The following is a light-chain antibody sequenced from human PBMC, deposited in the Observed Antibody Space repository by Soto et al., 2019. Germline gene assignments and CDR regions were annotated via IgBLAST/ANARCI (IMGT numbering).Light chain of an antibody. CDR2: DVF. Sequence: QSALTQPASVSASPGQTITISCTGSSSDIGSYNYVSWYQHHPDKAPRLIIFDVFDRPEGVSERFSGSKSGNTASLNISALQADDEADYYCSSFTDSGPEVLFGRGTKLTVL. J-gene: IGLJ3*02. CDR3: SSFTDSGPEVL. V-gene: IGLV2-14*01. CDR1: SSDIGSYNY.